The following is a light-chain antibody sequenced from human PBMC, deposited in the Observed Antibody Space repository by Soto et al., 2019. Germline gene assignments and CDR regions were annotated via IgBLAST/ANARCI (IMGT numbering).Light chain of an antibody. V-gene: IGLV2-14*03. Sequence: QSALTQPASVSGSPGQSITISCTGTSSDVGGFNYVSWYQQHPGKAPKLMIYDVTNRPSGVSYRVSGSKSANTASLTISGLQAEDEADYYCNSYTSSSTYVFGTGTKLTVL. J-gene: IGLJ1*01. CDR2: DVT. CDR1: SSDVGGFNY. CDR3: NSYTSSSTYV.